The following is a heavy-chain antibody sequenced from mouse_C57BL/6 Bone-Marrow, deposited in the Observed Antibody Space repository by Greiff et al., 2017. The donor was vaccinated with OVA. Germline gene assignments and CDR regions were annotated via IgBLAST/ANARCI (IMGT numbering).Heavy chain of an antibody. J-gene: IGHJ2*01. CDR2: IYPGSGST. CDR3: AAYYGSSLYYFDY. CDR1: GYTFTSYW. D-gene: IGHD1-1*01. V-gene: IGHV1-55*01. Sequence: VQLQQPGAELVKPGASVKMSCKASGYTFTSYWITWVKQRPGQGLEWIGDIYPGSGSTNYNEKFKSKATLTVDTSSSTAYMQLSSLTSEDSAVDYCAAYYGSSLYYFDYWGQGTTLTVSS.